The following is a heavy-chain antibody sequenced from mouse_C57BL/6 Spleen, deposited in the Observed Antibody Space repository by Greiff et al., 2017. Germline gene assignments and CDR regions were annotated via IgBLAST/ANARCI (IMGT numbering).Heavy chain of an antibody. V-gene: IGHV1-69*01. CDR3: ARGRLRGDY. J-gene: IGHJ2*01. D-gene: IGHD2-4*01. CDR1: GYTFTSYW. CDR2: IDPSDSYT. Sequence: QVQLQQPGAELVMPGASVKLSCKASGYTFTSYWMHWVKQRPGQGLEWIGEIDPSDSYTNYNQKFKGKSTLTVDKSSSTAYMQLSSLTSEDSAVYYCARGRLRGDYWGQGTTLTVSS.